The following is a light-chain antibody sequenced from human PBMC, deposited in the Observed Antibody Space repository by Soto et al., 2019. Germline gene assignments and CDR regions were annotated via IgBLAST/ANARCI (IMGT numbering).Light chain of an antibody. J-gene: IGKJ1*01. V-gene: IGKV1-5*03. CDR2: KAS. CDR1: QSINGW. CDR3: HQYHNFPRT. Sequence: IQLTQSPSSLSAALGDRVTITFRASQSINGWLAWYQQKPGQAPNLLIYKASTLESGVPSRFSGSGSGTEFTLTVSSLQPDDFATYYCHQYHNFPRTFGQGTKVDI.